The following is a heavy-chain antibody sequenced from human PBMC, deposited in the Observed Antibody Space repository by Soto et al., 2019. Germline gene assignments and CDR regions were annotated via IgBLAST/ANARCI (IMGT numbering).Heavy chain of an antibody. J-gene: IGHJ4*02. CDR1: GFTFSSYT. V-gene: IGHV3-21*01. D-gene: IGHD3-9*01. CDR2: ISSSSSYI. Sequence: GGSLRLSCAASGFTFSSYTMNWVRQAPGNGLEWVSSISSSSSYIYYADSVKGRFTISRDNAKNSLYLQMNGLRAEDTAVYYCARGPYDILTGLYFDYWGQGTLVTVSS. CDR3: ARGPYDILTGLYFDY.